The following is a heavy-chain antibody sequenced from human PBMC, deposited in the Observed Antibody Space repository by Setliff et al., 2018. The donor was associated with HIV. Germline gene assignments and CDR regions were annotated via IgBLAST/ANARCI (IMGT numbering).Heavy chain of an antibody. CDR1: GYSFTSYW. CDR2: IHPGDSNT. V-gene: IGHV5-51*01. D-gene: IGHD3-22*01. Sequence: PGESLKISCKGSGYSFTSYWIGWVRQMPGKGLEWMGIIHPGDSNTRYSPSFQGQVTISADKSISTAYLQWSSLKASDTAMYYCARGPHYYDSSGYFNYWGQGTLVTVSS. J-gene: IGHJ4*02. CDR3: ARGPHYYDSSGYFNY.